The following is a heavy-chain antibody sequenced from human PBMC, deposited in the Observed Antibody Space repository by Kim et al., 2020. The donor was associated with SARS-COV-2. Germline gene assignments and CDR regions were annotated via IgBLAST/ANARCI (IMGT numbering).Heavy chain of an antibody. Sequence: FQGRVTITADKSTSTAYMELSSLGSEDTAVYYCARDRPMYYYDSSGYFDYWGQGTLVTVSS. J-gene: IGHJ4*02. CDR3: ARDRPMYYYDSSGYFDY. V-gene: IGHV1-69*04. D-gene: IGHD3-22*01.